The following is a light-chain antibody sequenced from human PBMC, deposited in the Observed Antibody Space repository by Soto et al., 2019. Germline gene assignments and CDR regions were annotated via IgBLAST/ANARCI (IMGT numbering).Light chain of an antibody. Sequence: QLVLTQPPSASGTPGQRVTVSCSGSSSNIGSNYVYWYQHLPGKAPKLLIYRNDQRPSEVPDRFSASKFGTSASLAISGLRSEDEADYYCAAWDDSLRGWVFGGGTKLTVL. J-gene: IGLJ3*02. CDR3: AAWDDSLRGWV. CDR2: RND. CDR1: SSNIGSNY. V-gene: IGLV1-47*01.